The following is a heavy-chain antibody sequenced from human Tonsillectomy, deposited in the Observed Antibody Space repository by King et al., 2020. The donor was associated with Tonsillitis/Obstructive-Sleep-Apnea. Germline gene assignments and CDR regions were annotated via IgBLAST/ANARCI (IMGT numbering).Heavy chain of an antibody. CDR3: TRSGFDS. J-gene: IGHJ4*02. Sequence: EVQLVESGGGLVQPGSSLRLSCAASGFAFSSYNMNWVRQAPGKGLEWVSYITSSSGTIYYADSVKGRFTISRDNAKNSLYLQMNSLRDEDTAVYYCTRSGFDSWGQGTLVTVSS. CDR1: GFAFSSYN. D-gene: IGHD1-26*01. CDR2: ITSSSGTI. V-gene: IGHV3-48*02.